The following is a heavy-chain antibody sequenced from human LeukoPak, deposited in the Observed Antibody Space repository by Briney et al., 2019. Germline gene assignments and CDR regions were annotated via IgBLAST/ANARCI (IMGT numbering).Heavy chain of an antibody. CDR2: ISSSSSYI. J-gene: IGHJ5*02. D-gene: IGHD4-17*01. CDR3: ARDNPYGDLDP. Sequence: GGSLRLSXAASGFTFSSYSMNWVCQAPGKGVEWISSISSSSSYIYYADPVKGRFTISRDNAKNSLYLQMNSLRAEDTAVYYCARDNPYGDLDPWGQGTLVTVSS. V-gene: IGHV3-21*01. CDR1: GFTFSSYS.